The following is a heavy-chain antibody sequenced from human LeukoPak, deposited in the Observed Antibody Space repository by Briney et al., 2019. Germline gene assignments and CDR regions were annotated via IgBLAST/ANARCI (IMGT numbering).Heavy chain of an antibody. V-gene: IGHV3-7*01. CDR3: TRDPLYGALDS. Sequence: GGSLRLSCVASGFTFGSYWMTWARQAPGKGLEWVANIQPDGSQGLYVDSVKGRFIISRDNGKKSLYLQMNSLRAEDTAVYYCTRDPLYGALDSWGQGTLVTVSS. CDR1: GFTFGSYW. CDR2: IQPDGSQG. D-gene: IGHD4-17*01. J-gene: IGHJ4*02.